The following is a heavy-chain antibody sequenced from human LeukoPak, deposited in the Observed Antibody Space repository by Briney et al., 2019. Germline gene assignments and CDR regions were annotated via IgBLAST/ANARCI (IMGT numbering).Heavy chain of an antibody. CDR3: ARGQQQVGYFQH. CDR1: GGSISSSNW. Sequence: SETLSLTCAVSGGSISSSNWWSWVRQTPGKGLEWIAEIFHSGSTNYNPSLKSRVTISLDESKNQFYLKLNSVTAADTAVYYCARGQQQVGYFQHWGQGTLVTVSS. CDR2: IFHSGST. J-gene: IGHJ1*01. D-gene: IGHD6-13*01. V-gene: IGHV4-4*02.